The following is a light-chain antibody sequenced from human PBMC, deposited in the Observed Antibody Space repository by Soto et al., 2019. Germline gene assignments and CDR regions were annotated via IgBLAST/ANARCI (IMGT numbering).Light chain of an antibody. CDR2: DVS. J-gene: IGLJ3*02. V-gene: IGLV2-11*01. CDR1: SSDVGGYNY. Sequence: QSALTQTRSVSGSPGQSVTISCTGTSSDVGGYNYVSWYQQHPGKAPKLMIYDVSKRPSGVPDRFSGSKSGNTASLTISGLQAEDEADYYCCSSVGSYTSVFGGGTKLTVL. CDR3: CSSVGSYTSV.